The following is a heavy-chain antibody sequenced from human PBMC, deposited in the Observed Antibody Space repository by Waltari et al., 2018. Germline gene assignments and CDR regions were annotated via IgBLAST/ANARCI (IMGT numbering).Heavy chain of an antibody. CDR2: SNSDGSST. D-gene: IGHD4-17*01. V-gene: IGHV3-74*01. J-gene: IGHJ2*01. CDR1: GFTYSLYW. Sequence: EVQLVESGGGLVQPGGSLRLSCAASGFTYSLYWMHWVRQAPGQGLVWVSRSNSDGSSTSYADSVKGRFTISKDNAKNTVYLQMNSLRAEDTAIYYCARGARRTTVTTGWWYFDLWGRGTLVTVSS. CDR3: ARGARRTTVTTGWWYFDL.